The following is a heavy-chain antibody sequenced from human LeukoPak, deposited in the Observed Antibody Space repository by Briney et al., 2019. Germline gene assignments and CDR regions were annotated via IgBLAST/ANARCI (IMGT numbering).Heavy chain of an antibody. J-gene: IGHJ6*03. Sequence: GGSLRLSCAASGFTFSSYWMAWVRQAPGKGLEWVANIKEDGSEKYYVDSVKGRFTISRDNAKNSLYLQMNSLRAEDSAVFYCAREIHENYGVWSGSYTTVNYYYTDVWGKGTTVTVSS. CDR1: GFTFSSYW. CDR3: AREIHENYGVWSGSYTTVNYYYTDV. D-gene: IGHD3-3*01. V-gene: IGHV3-7*01. CDR2: IKEDGSEK.